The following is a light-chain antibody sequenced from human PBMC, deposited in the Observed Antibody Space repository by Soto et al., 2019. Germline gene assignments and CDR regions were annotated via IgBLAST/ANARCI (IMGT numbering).Light chain of an antibody. CDR3: AAWDDSLRGVV. CDR1: SSNIGSNY. V-gene: IGLV1-47*01. CDR2: RNN. J-gene: IGLJ2*01. Sequence: QSVLTQPPSASGTPGPRVTISCSGSSSNIGSNYVYWYQQLPGTAPKLLIYRNNQRPSGVPDRFSGSKSGTSASLAISGLRSEDEADYYCAAWDDSLRGVVFGGGTKLTVL.